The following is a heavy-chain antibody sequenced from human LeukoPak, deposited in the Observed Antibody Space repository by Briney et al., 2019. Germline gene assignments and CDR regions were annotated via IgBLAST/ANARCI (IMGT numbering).Heavy chain of an antibody. J-gene: IGHJ4*02. D-gene: IGHD6-6*01. CDR2: ISSSSSYI. V-gene: IGHV3-21*01. Sequence: GGSLRLSCAASGFTFSSYSMNWVRQAPGKGLEWVSSISSSSSYIYYADSVKGRFTISRDNAKNSLYLQMNSLRAEDTAVYYCAREGYSSSSAFDYWGQGTLVTVSS. CDR3: AREGYSSSSAFDY. CDR1: GFTFSSYS.